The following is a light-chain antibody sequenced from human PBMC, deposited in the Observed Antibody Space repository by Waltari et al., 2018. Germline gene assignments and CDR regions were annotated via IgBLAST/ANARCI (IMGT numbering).Light chain of an antibody. CDR1: NIGSTS. J-gene: IGLJ2*01. CDR2: DAS. V-gene: IGLV3-21*02. Sequence: SSVLTQPPSVSVAPGQTARISCVGNNIGSTSVNWYQQKAGQPPVLVVYDASARPSGIPERFSGSNSGNTATLTISRVEAGDEADYSCQLWDSSPVFGGGTKLTVL. CDR3: QLWDSSPV.